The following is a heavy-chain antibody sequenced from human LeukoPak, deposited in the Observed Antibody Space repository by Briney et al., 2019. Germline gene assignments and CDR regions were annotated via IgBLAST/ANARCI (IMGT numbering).Heavy chain of an antibody. CDR3: ARLPRGMITFGGVIGGYGMDV. CDR2: ISRSGSTI. J-gene: IGHJ6*02. V-gene: IGHV3-48*03. D-gene: IGHD3-16*02. CDR1: GFTFSSYE. Sequence: GGSLRLSCAASGFTFSSYEMNWVRQAPGKGLEWVSYISRSGSTIYYADSVKGRFTISRDNAKNSLYLQMNSLRAEDTAVYYCARLPRGMITFGGVIGGYGMDVWGQGTTVTVSS.